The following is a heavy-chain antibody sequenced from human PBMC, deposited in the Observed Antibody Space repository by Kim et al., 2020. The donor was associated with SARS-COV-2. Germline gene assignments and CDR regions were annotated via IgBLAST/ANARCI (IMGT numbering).Heavy chain of an antibody. CDR3: ARRRTISYDFWSGKLVDY. Sequence: SETLSLTCTVSGGSISSSSYYWGWIRQPPGKGLEWIGSIYYSGSTYYNPSLKSRVTISVDTSKNQFSLKLSSVTAADTAVYYCARRRTISYDFWSGKLVDYWGQGTLVTVSS. D-gene: IGHD3-3*01. CDR2: IYYSGST. CDR1: GGSISSSSYY. J-gene: IGHJ4*02. V-gene: IGHV4-39*01.